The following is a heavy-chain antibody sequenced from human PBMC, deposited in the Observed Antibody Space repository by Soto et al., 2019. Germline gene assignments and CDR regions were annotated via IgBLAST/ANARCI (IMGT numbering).Heavy chain of an antibody. CDR1: GGSVSSGSYY. D-gene: IGHD6-19*01. J-gene: IGHJ4*02. Sequence: SETLSLTCTVSGGSVSSGSYYWSWIRQPPGKGLEWIGYIYYSGSTNYNPSLKSRVTISVDTSKNQFSLKLSSVTAADTAVYYCAREAGYSSGQTHDYWGQGTLVTVS. V-gene: IGHV4-61*01. CDR2: IYYSGST. CDR3: AREAGYSSGQTHDY.